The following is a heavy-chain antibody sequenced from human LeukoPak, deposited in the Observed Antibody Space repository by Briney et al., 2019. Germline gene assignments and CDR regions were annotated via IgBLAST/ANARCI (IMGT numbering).Heavy chain of an antibody. CDR3: AGAPSEIGGYYPEYFRH. J-gene: IGHJ1*01. CDR1: GFTLSSYW. Sequence: GGSLRLSCAASGFTLSSYWMHWVRQAPGKGLVWVSRIKSDGRTSYADSVKGRFTISRDNAKNTVSLQMNSLRAEDTGVYYCAGAPSEIGGYYPEYFRHWGQGTLVIVSS. V-gene: IGHV3-74*01. D-gene: IGHD3-22*01. CDR2: IKSDGRT.